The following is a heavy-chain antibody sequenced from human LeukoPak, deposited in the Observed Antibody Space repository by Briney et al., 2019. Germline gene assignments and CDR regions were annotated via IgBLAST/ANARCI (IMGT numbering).Heavy chain of an antibody. CDR3: AREGISGLDY. J-gene: IGHJ4*02. CDR1: GFTFDSYD. D-gene: IGHD3/OR15-3a*01. V-gene: IGHV3-48*03. Sequence: GGSLRLSCAAFGFTFDSYDINSVRQAPGKGLEWVSLISSSGSSKDYADSVKGRFTISRDNTKNLLYLQMNSLRVEDTALYYCAREGISGLDYWGQGTLVTVSS. CDR2: ISSSGSSK.